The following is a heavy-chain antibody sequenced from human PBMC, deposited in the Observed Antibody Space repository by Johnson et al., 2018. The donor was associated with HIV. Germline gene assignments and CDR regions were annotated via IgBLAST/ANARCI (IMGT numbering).Heavy chain of an antibody. V-gene: IGHV3-30*03. D-gene: IGHD6-6*01. CDR2: ISYDGSNK. Sequence: QEQLVESGGGVVQPGRSLRLSCAASGFTFSSYGMHWVRQAPGKGLEWVAVISYDGSNKYYADSVKGRFNISRDNSKNTLYLQMNSLRAEDTAVFYCARDRAEYSTWLDAFDIWGQGTMVTVSS. CDR1: GFTFSSYG. CDR3: ARDRAEYSTWLDAFDI. J-gene: IGHJ3*02.